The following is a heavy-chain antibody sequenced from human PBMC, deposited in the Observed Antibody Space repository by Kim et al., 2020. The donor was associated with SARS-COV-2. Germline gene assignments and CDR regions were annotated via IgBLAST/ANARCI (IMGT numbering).Heavy chain of an antibody. Sequence: YAVSVKSRITINPDTSKNQFSLQLNSVTPEDTAVYYCARAPYSSSSGYDYWGQGTLVTVSS. V-gene: IGHV6-1*01. D-gene: IGHD6-6*01. CDR3: ARAPYSSSSGYDY. J-gene: IGHJ4*02.